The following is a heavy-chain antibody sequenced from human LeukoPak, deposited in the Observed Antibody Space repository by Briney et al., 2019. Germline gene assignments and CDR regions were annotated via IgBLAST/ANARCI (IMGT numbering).Heavy chain of an antibody. Sequence: GASVKVSCKASGGTFSSYAISWVRQAPGQGLEWMGRIIPIFGTANYAQKFQGRVPITTDEPTSTAYMELSSLRSEDTAVYYCARRSDSSGYHDAFDVWGQGTMVTVSS. J-gene: IGHJ3*01. V-gene: IGHV1-69*05. CDR2: IIPIFGTA. D-gene: IGHD3-22*01. CDR1: GGTFSSYA. CDR3: ARRSDSSGYHDAFDV.